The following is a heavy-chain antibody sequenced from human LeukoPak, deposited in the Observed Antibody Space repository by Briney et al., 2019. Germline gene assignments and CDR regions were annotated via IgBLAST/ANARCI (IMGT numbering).Heavy chain of an antibody. CDR2: IKQDGTEK. J-gene: IGHJ4*02. D-gene: IGHD3/OR15-3a*01. V-gene: IGHV3-7*03. CDR1: GFTSSEYW. Sequence: GGSLRLSCVASGFTSSEYWMTWVRHAPGEGLEWVANIKQDGTEKHYVDSVKGRFTISRDNTENSMYLQMNSLRVEDTAVYFCAGGAGWTAEDWGQGTQVTVSS. CDR3: AGGAGWTAED.